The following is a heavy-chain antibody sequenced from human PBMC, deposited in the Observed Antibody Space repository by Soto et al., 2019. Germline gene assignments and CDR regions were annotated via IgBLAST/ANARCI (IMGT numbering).Heavy chain of an antibody. J-gene: IGHJ4*02. D-gene: IGHD3-10*01. CDR2: IYWDDDK. Sequence: QITLKESGPTLVKPTQTLTLTCTFSGFSLSTSGVGVGWIRQPPGKALEWLAVIYWDDDKRSSSSLKSRLTIXXDXSXXQVVLTMTHMDPVDTATYYCAHHPYYGLGTYSFDYWGQGILVTVSS. CDR1: GFSLSTSGVG. CDR3: AHHPYYGLGTYSFDY. V-gene: IGHV2-5*02.